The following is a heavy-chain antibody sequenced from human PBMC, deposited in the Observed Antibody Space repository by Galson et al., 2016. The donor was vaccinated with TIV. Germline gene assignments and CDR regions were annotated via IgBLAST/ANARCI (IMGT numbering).Heavy chain of an antibody. J-gene: IGHJ4*02. CDR3: AGDYAG. Sequence: SLRLSCAASGFTFGSYWMSWVRQAPGKGLEWVANIKQDGSEKYYVDSVKGRFTISRDNAKNSLYLQMNSLRAEDTAVCYCAGDYAGWGQGTLVTVSS. CDR1: GFTFGSYW. V-gene: IGHV3-7*03. D-gene: IGHD3-16*01. CDR2: IKQDGSEK.